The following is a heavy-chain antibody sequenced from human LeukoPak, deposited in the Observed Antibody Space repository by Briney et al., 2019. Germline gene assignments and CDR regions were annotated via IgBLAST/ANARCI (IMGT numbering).Heavy chain of an antibody. CDR2: ISAFSGDT. Sequence: ASVKVSCETSGYPFVDFGITWVRQAPGQGLEWMGWISAFSGDTNYAQKLQGRVTMTRDTSTSTVYMELRRLRSDDTAVYYCGRDIRSDGGPADYWGQGTLVTVSS. D-gene: IGHD2-15*01. V-gene: IGHV1-18*01. CDR1: GYPFVDFG. J-gene: IGHJ4*02. CDR3: GRDIRSDGGPADY.